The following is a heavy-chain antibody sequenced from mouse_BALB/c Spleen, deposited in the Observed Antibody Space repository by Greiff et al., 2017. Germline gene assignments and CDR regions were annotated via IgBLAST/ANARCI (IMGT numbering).Heavy chain of an antibody. D-gene: IGHD1-1*02. CDR2: ISCYNGAT. CDR3: ARWGSGILFDY. CDR1: GYSFTGYY. V-gene: IGHV1S34*01. J-gene: IGHJ2*01. Sequence: LVKTGDSVKISCTASGYSFTGYYMHWVKQSHGKSLEWIGYISCYNGATSYNQKFKCKATFTVDTSSSTAYMQFNSLTSEDSAFYYCARWGSGILFDYWGQGTTLTVSS.